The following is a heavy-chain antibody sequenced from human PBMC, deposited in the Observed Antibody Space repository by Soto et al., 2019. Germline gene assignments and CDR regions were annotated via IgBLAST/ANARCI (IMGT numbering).Heavy chain of an antibody. Sequence: QVQLVQSGAEVKKPRSSVKVSCKASGGTFSSYAISWVRQAPGQGLEWMGGIIPIFGTANYAQKFQGRVTITADESTSTAYMVLSWLRSEDTAVYYCARDKFEGLHYYGMDVWGQGTTVTVSS. V-gene: IGHV1-69*01. CDR2: IIPIFGTA. D-gene: IGHD5-12*01. CDR1: GGTFSSYA. J-gene: IGHJ6*02. CDR3: ARDKFEGLHYYGMDV.